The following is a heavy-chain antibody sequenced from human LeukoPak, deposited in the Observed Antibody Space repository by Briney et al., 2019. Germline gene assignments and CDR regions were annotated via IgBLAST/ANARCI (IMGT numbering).Heavy chain of an antibody. CDR1: GASISSGTDY. Sequence: PSETLSLTCSGSGASISSGTDYWAWIRQPPGKGLEWIGSLYYGGNTHYNPSLESRVAISVDTSRNHLSVRLTSVTAADTAVYYCARHVVGPGYSHIPNLHLWGEGTQVTVSS. D-gene: IGHD2-21*01. V-gene: IGHV4-39*01. CDR2: LYYGGNT. CDR3: ARHVVGPGYSHIPNLHL. J-gene: IGHJ5*02.